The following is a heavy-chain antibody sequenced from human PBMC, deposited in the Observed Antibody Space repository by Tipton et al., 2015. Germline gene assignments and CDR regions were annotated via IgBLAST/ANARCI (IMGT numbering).Heavy chain of an antibody. J-gene: IGHJ4*02. CDR2: ISWNSGSI. CDR3: ATGYYGDYPFDY. V-gene: IGHV3-9*01. CDR1: GFTLDDYA. D-gene: IGHD4-17*01. Sequence: SLRLSCAASGFTLDDYAMHWVRQAPGKGLEWVSGISWNSGSIGYADSVKGRFTISRDNAKNSLYLQMNGLRAEDTALYYCATGYYGDYPFDYWGQGTLVTVSS.